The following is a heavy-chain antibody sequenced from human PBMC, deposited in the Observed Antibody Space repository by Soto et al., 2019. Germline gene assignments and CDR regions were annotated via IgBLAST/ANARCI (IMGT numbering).Heavy chain of an antibody. Sequence: TGGSLRLSCAASGITFSNNWMTWVRQAPGKGLEWVANIKPDGSEKYYVDSVKGRFTISRDTTKNSLYLQMNSLRAEDTAVYYCANSPWGVAGIDCWGQGTMVTVSS. CDR2: IKPDGSEK. V-gene: IGHV3-7*01. CDR1: GITFSNNW. CDR3: ANSPWGVAGIDC. D-gene: IGHD3-10*01. J-gene: IGHJ4*02.